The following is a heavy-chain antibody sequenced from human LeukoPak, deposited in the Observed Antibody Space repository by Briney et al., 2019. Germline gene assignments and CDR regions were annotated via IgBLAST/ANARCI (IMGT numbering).Heavy chain of an antibody. CDR3: ARVLPTVTTLISNHAFDI. V-gene: IGHV1-3*01. Sequence: ASVKVSCKASGYTFTSYAMHWVRQAPGQRLEWMGWINAGNGNTKYSQKFQGRVTITRDTSASTAYMELSSLRSEDTAVYYCARVLPTVTTLISNHAFDIWGQGTMVTVSS. D-gene: IGHD4-17*01. CDR1: GYTFTSYA. J-gene: IGHJ3*02. CDR2: INAGNGNT.